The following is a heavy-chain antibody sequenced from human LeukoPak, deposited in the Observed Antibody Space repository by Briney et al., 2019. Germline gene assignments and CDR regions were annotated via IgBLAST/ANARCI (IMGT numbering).Heavy chain of an antibody. J-gene: IGHJ6*03. CDR2: IYTSVRS. CDR3: ARRGSIAARSYYYYYMDV. Sequence: SETLSLTCTVSGGSISRYYWSWIRQPPGTGLEWIGDIYTSVRSNYNPTLKSRVTISLDTSKNQFSLKLSSVTAADTAVYYCARRGSIAARSYYYYYMDVWGKGTTVTVSS. V-gene: IGHV4-4*09. CDR1: GGSISRYY. D-gene: IGHD6-6*01.